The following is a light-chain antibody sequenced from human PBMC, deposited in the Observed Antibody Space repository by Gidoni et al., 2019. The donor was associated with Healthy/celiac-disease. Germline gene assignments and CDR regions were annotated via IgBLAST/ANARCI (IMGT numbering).Light chain of an antibody. J-gene: IGKJ1*01. CDR3: QQYNSYWT. Sequence: DIQMTQSPSTLSASVGDRVTITCRASQSISSWLAWYQQKPGKAHKLLIYKASSLESGVPSRFSGSGSGTEFTLTISSLQPDDFATYYCQQYNSYWTFGQGNKVEIK. CDR1: QSISSW. V-gene: IGKV1-5*03. CDR2: KAS.